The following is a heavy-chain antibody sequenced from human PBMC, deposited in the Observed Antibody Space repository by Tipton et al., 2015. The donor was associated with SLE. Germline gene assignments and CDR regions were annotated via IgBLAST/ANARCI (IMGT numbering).Heavy chain of an antibody. CDR3: ARVATTEVFDY. V-gene: IGHV4-4*07. D-gene: IGHD1-1*01. CDR1: GGSISSYH. CDR2: IYTSGST. Sequence: TLSLTCTVSGGSISSYHWSWIRQPAGKELEWIGRIYTSGSTNHNSSLKSRVTISIDTSKNQFSLKLRAVTAADTAVYYCARVATTEVFDYWGQGTLVTVSS. J-gene: IGHJ4*02.